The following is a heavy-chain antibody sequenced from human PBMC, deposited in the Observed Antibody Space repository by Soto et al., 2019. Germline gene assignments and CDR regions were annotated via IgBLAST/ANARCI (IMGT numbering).Heavy chain of an antibody. CDR2: MNPNSGHT. D-gene: IGHD3-3*01. J-gene: IGHJ6*02. Sequence: XSVKVSCKASGYPFTTYDIYWVRQGTGQGLEWMGWMNPNSGHTGYAQKFQGRVTMTRDTSISAAYMELSSLGSDDTAVYYCARGNYDLWSKYYGMDVWGQGTTVTVSS. V-gene: IGHV1-8*01. CDR3: ARGNYDLWSKYYGMDV. CDR1: GYPFTTYD.